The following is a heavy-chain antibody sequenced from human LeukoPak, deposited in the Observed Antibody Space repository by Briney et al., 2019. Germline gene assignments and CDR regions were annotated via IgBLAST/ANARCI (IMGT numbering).Heavy chain of an antibody. CDR1: GFTFSSYA. Sequence: GGFLRLSCAASGFTFSSYAMSWVRQAPGKGLEWVSAISGSGGSTYYADSVKGRFTISRDNSKNTLYLQMNSLRAEDTAVYYCARQRGSGCLDYWGQGTLVTVSS. V-gene: IGHV3-23*01. J-gene: IGHJ4*02. CDR2: ISGSGGST. CDR3: ARQRGSGCLDY. D-gene: IGHD6-19*01.